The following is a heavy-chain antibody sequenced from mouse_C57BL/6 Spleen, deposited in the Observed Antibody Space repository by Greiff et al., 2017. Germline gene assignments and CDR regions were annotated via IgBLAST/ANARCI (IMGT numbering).Heavy chain of an antibody. CDR1: GYAFSSYW. D-gene: IGHD1-1*01. CDR3: ARFTTVDWYFDV. CDR2: IYPGDGDT. Sequence: QVQLKESGAELVKPGASVKISCKASGYAFSSYWMNWVKQRPGKGLEWIGQIYPGDGDTNYNGKFKGKATLTADKSSSTAYMQLSSLTSEDSAVYFCARFTTVDWYFDVWGTGTTVTVSS. V-gene: IGHV1-80*01. J-gene: IGHJ1*03.